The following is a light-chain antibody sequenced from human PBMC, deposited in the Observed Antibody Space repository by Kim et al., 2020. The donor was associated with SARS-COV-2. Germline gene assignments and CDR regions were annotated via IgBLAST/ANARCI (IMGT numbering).Light chain of an antibody. V-gene: IGKV3-15*01. J-gene: IGKJ1*01. CDR3: QHYNNWPPWT. CDR1: QSISSN. CDR2: GAS. Sequence: PPGERATLSCRARQSISSNLAWYQQKPGQAPRLLIYGASTRATGIPARFSGSASGTEFTLTISSLQSEDFAVYYCQHYNNWPPWTFGQGTKVDIK.